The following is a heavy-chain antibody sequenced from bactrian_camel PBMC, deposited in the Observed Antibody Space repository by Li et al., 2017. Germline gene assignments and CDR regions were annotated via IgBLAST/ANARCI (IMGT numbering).Heavy chain of an antibody. J-gene: IGHJ4*01. CDR3: ALDRSNGVWHRPY. CDR1: YRTYC. Sequence: HVQLVESGGGSVQPGGSLRLSCTASYRTYCMAWFRQTPGKEREPIATIGSGGQTTYVDSVKGRFTISRDTATNTLYLQADNLKPEDTAMYYCALDRSNGVWHRPYWGQGTQVT. V-gene: IGHV3S53*01. D-gene: IGHD7*01. CDR2: IGSGGQT.